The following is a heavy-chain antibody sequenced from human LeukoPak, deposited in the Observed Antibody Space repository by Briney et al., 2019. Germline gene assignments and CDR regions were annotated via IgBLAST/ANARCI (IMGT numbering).Heavy chain of an antibody. J-gene: IGHJ4*02. CDR3: ARGPGIAAAGTVGYFDY. CDR2: IKQDGSDK. V-gene: IGHV3-7*01. CDR1: GFTFSSYA. D-gene: IGHD6-13*01. Sequence: QPGRSLRLSCAASGFTFSSYAMHWVRRAPGKGLEWVANIKQDGSDKYYVDSVKGRFTISRDTARNSLYLQMNSLRAEDTAVYYCARGPGIAAAGTVGYFDYWGQGTLVTVSS.